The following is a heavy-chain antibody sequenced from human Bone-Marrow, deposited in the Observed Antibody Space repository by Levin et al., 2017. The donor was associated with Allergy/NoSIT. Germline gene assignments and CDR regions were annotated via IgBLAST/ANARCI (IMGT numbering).Heavy chain of an antibody. V-gene: IGHV7-4-1*02. CDR1: GYSFSDYA. D-gene: IGHD2-15*01. CDR2: INTNTGRP. CDR3: AAIYCSGGRCFGDDGFDI. J-gene: IGHJ3*02. Sequence: PGGSLRLSCRASGYSFSDYAINWVRQAPGQGLEWMGWINTNTGRPTFAQGFTGRFVFSLDTSVSTAYLQISSLKADDTAVYYCAAIYCSGGRCFGDDGFDIWGQGTMVNVSS.